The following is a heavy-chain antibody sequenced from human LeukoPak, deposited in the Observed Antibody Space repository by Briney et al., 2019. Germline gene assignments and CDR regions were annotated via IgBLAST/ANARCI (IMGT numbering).Heavy chain of an antibody. CDR3: VSLPRTTVATSGDY. V-gene: IGHV3-64D*06. J-gene: IGHJ4*02. CDR2: ISGSGGAT. CDR1: GFTFSSYA. Sequence: GGSLRLSCSASGFTFSSYAMHWVREAPGKGLEYVSAISGSGGATYYADSVKGRFTISRDNSKNTLYLQMSSLRPEDTAVYYCVSLPRTTVATSGDYWGQGTLVTVSS. D-gene: IGHD4-17*01.